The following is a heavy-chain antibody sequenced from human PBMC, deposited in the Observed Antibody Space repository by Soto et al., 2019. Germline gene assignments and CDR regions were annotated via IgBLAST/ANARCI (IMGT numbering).Heavy chain of an antibody. J-gene: IGHJ3*02. CDR2: VYTSGST. CDR3: ARDTGYSDAFDI. CDR1: GGCISIYY. V-gene: IGHV4-4*07. D-gene: IGHD3-22*01. Sequence: ETLSLTCSVSGGCISIYYWSWIRQPAGKGLEWIGRVYTSGSTNYNPSLKSRVTMSVDTSKNQFSLKLTSVTAADTAVYYCARDTGYSDAFDIWGQGTMVTVSS.